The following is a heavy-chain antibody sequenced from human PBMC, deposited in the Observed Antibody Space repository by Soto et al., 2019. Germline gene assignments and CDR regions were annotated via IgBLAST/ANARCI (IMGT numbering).Heavy chain of an antibody. D-gene: IGHD3-9*01. J-gene: IGHJ5*02. CDR2: IAYSGDT. CDR1: DAYIIGAGSY. V-gene: IGHV4-31*11. Sequence: TLCLTYVVSDAYIIGAGSYWFWIRKPPGKGLEWIGYIAYSGDTYYNPSLRRRVTISADRSENKFSLTLKSVTAADTAVYFCARDFERSAIGPWGQGTSVTVSS. CDR3: ARDFERSAIGP.